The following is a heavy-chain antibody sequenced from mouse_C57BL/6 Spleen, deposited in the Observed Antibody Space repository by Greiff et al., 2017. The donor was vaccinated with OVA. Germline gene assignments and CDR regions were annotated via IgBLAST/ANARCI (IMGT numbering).Heavy chain of an antibody. V-gene: IGHV5-17*01. CDR2: ISSGSSTI. D-gene: IGHD1-1*01. J-gene: IGHJ4*01. Sequence: EVMLVESGGGLVKPGGSLKLSCAASGFTFSDYGMHWVRQAPEKGLEWVAYISSGSSTIYYADTVKGRFTISRDNAKNTLFLQMTSLRSEDTAMYYCARDSYYYGSSSYAMDYWGQGTSVTVSS. CDR3: ARDSYYYGSSSYAMDY. CDR1: GFTFSDYG.